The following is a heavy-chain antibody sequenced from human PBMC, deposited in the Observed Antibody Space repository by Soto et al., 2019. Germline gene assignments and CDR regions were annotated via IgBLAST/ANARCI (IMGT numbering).Heavy chain of an antibody. V-gene: IGHV3-33*01. Sequence: GGSLRLSCAASGFTFSSYGMHWVRQAPGKGLEWVAVIWYDGSNKYYADSVKGRFTISRDNSKNTLYLQMNSLRAEDTAVYYCARDLDCSSTSCSNWFDPWGQGTLVTVSS. CDR1: GFTFSSYG. CDR2: IWYDGSNK. CDR3: ARDLDCSSTSCSNWFDP. J-gene: IGHJ5*02. D-gene: IGHD2-2*01.